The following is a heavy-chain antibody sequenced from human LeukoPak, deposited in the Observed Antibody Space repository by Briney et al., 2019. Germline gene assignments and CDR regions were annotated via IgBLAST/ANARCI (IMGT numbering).Heavy chain of an antibody. CDR3: ARDFGHYDILTGYYKMGIDY. Sequence: SVKVSCKASGGTFSSYAIGWVRQAPGQGIEWMGGSIPIFGTANYAQKFQSRVAITADESTSTAYMELSSLRSEDTAVYYCARDFGHYDILTGYYKMGIDYWGQGTLVTVSS. D-gene: IGHD3-9*01. V-gene: IGHV1-69*01. CDR2: SIPIFGTA. J-gene: IGHJ4*02. CDR1: GGTFSSYA.